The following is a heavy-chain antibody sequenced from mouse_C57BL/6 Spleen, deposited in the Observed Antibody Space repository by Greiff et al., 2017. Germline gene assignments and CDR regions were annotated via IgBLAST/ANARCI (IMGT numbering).Heavy chain of an antibody. CDR1: GYTFTSYW. CDR2: INPSNGGT. V-gene: IGHV1-53*01. Sequence: LHLPGTELVKPGASVKLSCKASGYTFTSYWMHWVKQRPGQGLEWIGNINPSNGGTNYNEKFKSKATLTVDKSSSTAYMQLSSLTSEDSAVYYCARGLIYYYGSSYDYFDYWGQGTTLTVSS. J-gene: IGHJ2*01. D-gene: IGHD1-1*01. CDR3: ARGLIYYYGSSYDYFDY.